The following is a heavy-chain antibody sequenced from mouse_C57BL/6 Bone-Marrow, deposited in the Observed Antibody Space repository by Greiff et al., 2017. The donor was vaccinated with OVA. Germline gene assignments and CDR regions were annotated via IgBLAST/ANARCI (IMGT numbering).Heavy chain of an antibody. V-gene: IGHV1-26*01. D-gene: IGHD2-1*01. CDR3: ARGGVYYGNLFAY. Sequence: EVQLQQSGPELVKPGASVKISCKASGYTFTDYYMNWVKQSHGKSLEWIGDINPNNGGTSYNQKFKGKATLTVDKSSSTAYMELRSLTSEDSAVYFCARGGVYYGNLFAYWGQGTLVTVSA. CDR2: INPNNGGT. J-gene: IGHJ3*01. CDR1: GYTFTDYY.